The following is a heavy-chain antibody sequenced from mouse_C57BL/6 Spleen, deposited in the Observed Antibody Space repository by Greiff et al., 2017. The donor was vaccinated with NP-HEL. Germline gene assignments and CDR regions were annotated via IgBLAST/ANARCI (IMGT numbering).Heavy chain of an antibody. J-gene: IGHJ4*01. Sequence: VKLQQPGAELVRPGTSVKLSCKASGYTFTSYWMHWVKQRPGQGLEWIGVIDPSDSYTNYNQKFKGKATLTVDTSSSTAYMQLSSLTSEDSAVYYCARSYGHAMDYWGQGTSVTVSS. CDR1: GYTFTSYW. D-gene: IGHD2-10*02. CDR3: ARSYGHAMDY. V-gene: IGHV1-59*01. CDR2: IDPSDSYT.